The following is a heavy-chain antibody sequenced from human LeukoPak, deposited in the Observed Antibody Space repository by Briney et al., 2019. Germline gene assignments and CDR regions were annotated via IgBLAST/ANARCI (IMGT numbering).Heavy chain of an antibody. CDR3: ATLPGGGSPHSADY. J-gene: IGHJ4*02. V-gene: IGHV3-30*03. CDR2: ISYDGSNK. CDR1: GFTFSSYG. Sequence: PGGSLRLSCAASGFTFSSYGXHXXRQAPGEGLXXVAVISYDGSNKYYADSVKGRFTISRDNSKNTLNVQMNSPRAEDTAVYYCATLPGGGSPHSADYWGQGTLVTVSS. D-gene: IGHD1-26*01.